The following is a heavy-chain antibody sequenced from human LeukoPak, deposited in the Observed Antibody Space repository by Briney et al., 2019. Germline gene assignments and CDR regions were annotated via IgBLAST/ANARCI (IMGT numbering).Heavy chain of an antibody. CDR2: ISGSGGST. D-gene: IGHD1-26*01. CDR1: VFTYRRNA. V-gene: IGHV3-23*01. Sequence: GGSVRLSCAASVFTYRRNAMNWVRQARGRGLEWVSGISGSGGSTYSADSVKGRFTISRDNSKNTVYLQMNSLRAEDTAVYYCAKDRGLVGSTPSNFDYWGQGTLVTVSS. CDR3: AKDRGLVGSTPSNFDY. J-gene: IGHJ4*02.